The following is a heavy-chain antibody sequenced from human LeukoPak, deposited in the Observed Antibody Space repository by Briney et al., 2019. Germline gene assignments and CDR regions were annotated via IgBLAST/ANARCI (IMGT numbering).Heavy chain of an antibody. CDR1: GFTFSSNA. D-gene: IGHD3-10*01. Sequence: GGSLRLSCAASGFTFSSNAMTWVRQAPGKGLERVSVITGDTGSTYYADSVRGRFTISRDNSRNTLSLQMNSLRAADTAVYYCAKDAAAPGSGGDFFDYWGQGTLVTVSS. CDR3: AKDAAAPGSGGDFFDY. CDR2: ITGDTGST. V-gene: IGHV3-23*01. J-gene: IGHJ4*02.